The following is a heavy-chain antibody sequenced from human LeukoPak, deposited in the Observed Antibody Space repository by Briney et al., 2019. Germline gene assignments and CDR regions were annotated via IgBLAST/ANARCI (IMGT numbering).Heavy chain of an antibody. Sequence: PGGSLRLSCAASGFTFSSYAMSWVRQAPGKGLEWVSGISGSGGRTYYADSVKGRFTISRDNSKNTLYLQMNSLRAEDTAVYYCARVGSSGWYLSYYYGMDVWGQGTTVTVSS. V-gene: IGHV3-23*01. CDR1: GFTFSSYA. D-gene: IGHD6-19*01. J-gene: IGHJ6*02. CDR2: ISGSGGRT. CDR3: ARVGSSGWYLSYYYGMDV.